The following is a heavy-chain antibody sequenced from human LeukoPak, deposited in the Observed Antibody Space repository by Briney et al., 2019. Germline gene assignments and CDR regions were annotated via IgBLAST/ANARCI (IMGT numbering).Heavy chain of an antibody. CDR3: ARHYYYYDSSGYVNWFDP. D-gene: IGHD3-22*01. Sequence: ASVKVSCKASGYTFTGYYMHWVRQAPGQGLEWMGWINPNSGGRNYAQKFQDRVTMTSDTSISTVYMELSSLRSDDTAVYYCARHYYYYDSSGYVNWFDPWGQGTLVTVSS. CDR2: INPNSGGR. V-gene: IGHV1-2*02. J-gene: IGHJ5*02. CDR1: GYTFTGYY.